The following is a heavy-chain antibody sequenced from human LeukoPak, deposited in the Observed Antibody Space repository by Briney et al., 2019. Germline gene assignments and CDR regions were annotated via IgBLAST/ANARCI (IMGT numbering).Heavy chain of an antibody. J-gene: IGHJ6*03. CDR3: ARGPPTTVTSPYYYYYYYMDV. CDR1: GYTFTSYD. CDR2: MNPNSGNT. V-gene: IGHV1-8*03. Sequence: ASVKVSCKASGYTFTSYDTNWVRQATGQGLEWMGWMNPNSGNTGYAQKFQGRVTITRNTSISTAYMELSSLRSEDTAVYYCARGPPTTVTSPYYYYYYYMDVWGKGTTVTVSS. D-gene: IGHD4-17*01.